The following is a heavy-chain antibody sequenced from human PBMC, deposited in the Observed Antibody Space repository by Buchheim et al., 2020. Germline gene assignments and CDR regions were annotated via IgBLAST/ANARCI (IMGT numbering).Heavy chain of an antibody. D-gene: IGHD3-10*01. CDR1: GGSISSSSHY. Sequence: QVQLQESGPGLVKPSGTLSLTCAVSGGSISSSSHYWGWIRQPPGKGLEWIGSIYYSGSTYYNPPLKSRVTISVDTSKNQFSLRLSSVTAADTAVYSCARQGPGPKDFDYWGQGTL. J-gene: IGHJ4*02. CDR2: IYYSGST. CDR3: ARQGPGPKDFDY. V-gene: IGHV4-39*01.